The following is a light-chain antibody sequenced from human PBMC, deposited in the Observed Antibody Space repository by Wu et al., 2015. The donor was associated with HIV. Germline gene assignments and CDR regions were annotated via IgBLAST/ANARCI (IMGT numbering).Light chain of an antibody. CDR3: QQYGGSPGT. CDR1: QSVSRGY. CDR2: GAS. J-gene: IGKJ1*01. V-gene: IGKV3-20*01. Sequence: EIVMTQSPATLSVSPGERATLSCRASQSVSRGYLAWYQQAPGQAPRLLIFGASNRANGITDRFSGSGSGTDFTLTISRLEPEDFAVYYCQQYGGSPGTFGQGTKVEI.